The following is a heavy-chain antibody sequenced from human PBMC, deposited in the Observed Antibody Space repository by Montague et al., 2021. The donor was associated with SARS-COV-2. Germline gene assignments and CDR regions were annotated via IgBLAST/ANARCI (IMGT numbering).Heavy chain of an antibody. Sequence: FLRLSCAASGFIFGDYCMRWFRPAPGKGLEWVAYINLCGSNQYYPDSVKGRFTVSRDNAQNSLYLQMDSLRAEDTAVYYCVRAKHYMDVWGEGTTVAVSS. V-gene: IGHV3-11*01. CDR2: INLCGSNQ. J-gene: IGHJ6*03. CDR1: GFIFGDYC. CDR3: VRAKHYMDV.